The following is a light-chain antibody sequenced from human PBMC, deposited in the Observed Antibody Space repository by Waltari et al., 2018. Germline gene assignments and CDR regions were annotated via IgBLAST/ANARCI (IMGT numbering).Light chain of an antibody. CDR3: QQSYSTPFT. V-gene: IGKV1-39*01. CDR2: AAS. J-gene: IGKJ3*01. CDR1: QSISSY. Sequence: DIQMTQSPSSLSASVGDRVTITCRASQSISSYLNRYQQKPEKAPNLLIYAASSLQSGVPSRFSGSGSGTEFTLTISRLQPEDVATYYCQQSYSTPFTFGPGTKVDIK.